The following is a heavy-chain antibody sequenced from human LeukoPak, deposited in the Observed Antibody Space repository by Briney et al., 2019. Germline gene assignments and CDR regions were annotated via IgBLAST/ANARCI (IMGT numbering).Heavy chain of an antibody. CDR2: ISSSSSTI. D-gene: IGHD5-12*01. Sequence: GGSLRLSCAASGFTFSSYAMHWVRQAPGKGLEWVSYISSSSSTIYYADSVKGRFTISRDNAKNSLYLQMNSLRAEDTAVYYCATQVATIQTNWFDPWGQGTLVTVSS. CDR3: ATQVATIQTNWFDP. V-gene: IGHV3-48*01. J-gene: IGHJ5*02. CDR1: GFTFSSYA.